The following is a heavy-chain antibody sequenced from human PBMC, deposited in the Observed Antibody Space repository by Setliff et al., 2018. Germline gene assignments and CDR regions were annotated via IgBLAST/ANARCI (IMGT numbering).Heavy chain of an antibody. V-gene: IGHV1-18*01. J-gene: IGHJ6*01. Sequence: ASVKVSCKASGYTFTYFGVSWLRLAPGQGLEWMGWISADNGHTNIVKNFQGRVTMTTDTTTSTAYMELRSLRFDDTAVYYCARERAYDGLNYYGMDVWGQGTTVTVS. CDR1: GYTFTYFG. D-gene: IGHD3-22*01. CDR2: ISADNGHT. CDR3: ARERAYDGLNYYGMDV.